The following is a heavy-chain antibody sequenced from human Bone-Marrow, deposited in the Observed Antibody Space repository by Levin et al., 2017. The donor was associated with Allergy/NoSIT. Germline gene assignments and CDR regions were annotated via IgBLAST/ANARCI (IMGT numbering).Heavy chain of an antibody. CDR3: ARDRVVAGSGTYYYYGMAV. CDR2: IYYSGST. J-gene: IGHJ6*02. V-gene: IGHV4-59*01. Sequence: SQTLSLTCFVSGGSIRSYHWSWIRQPPGKGLEWIGYIYYSGSTNYNPSLKSRVTISVDTSKNQFSLTLNSVTAADTAVYYCARDRVVAGSGTYYYYGMAVWGQGTTVTVSS. D-gene: IGHD6-19*01. CDR1: GGSIRSYH.